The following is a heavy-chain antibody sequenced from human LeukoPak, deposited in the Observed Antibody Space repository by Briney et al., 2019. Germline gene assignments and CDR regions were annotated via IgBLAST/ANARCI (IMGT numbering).Heavy chain of an antibody. CDR1: GFTFGGYG. V-gene: IGHV3-33*01. Sequence: GGSLRLSCAGSGFTFGGYGMHWFRQTPGKGLEWVTVIAYDGSRAFYADSVKGRFTISRDNSKNTMSVQMDDLRAEDTAVYYCTRYNNDHFDYWGQGTLVTVSS. CDR2: IAYDGSRA. D-gene: IGHD1-14*01. CDR3: TRYNNDHFDY. J-gene: IGHJ4*02.